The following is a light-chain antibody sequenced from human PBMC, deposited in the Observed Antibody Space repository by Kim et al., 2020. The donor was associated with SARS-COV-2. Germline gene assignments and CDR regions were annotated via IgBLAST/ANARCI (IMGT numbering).Light chain of an antibody. V-gene: IGLV3-1*01. CDR2: QDT. CDR1: KLGDKY. CDR3: QAWDSNTGV. Sequence: SYDLTQPPSVSVSPGQTASITCSGDKLGDKYACWYQQKSGQSPVLVIYQDTKRPSGIPERFSGSNSGNTVTLTISGTQAMDEADYYCQAWDSNTGVFGGGTQLTVL. J-gene: IGLJ2*01.